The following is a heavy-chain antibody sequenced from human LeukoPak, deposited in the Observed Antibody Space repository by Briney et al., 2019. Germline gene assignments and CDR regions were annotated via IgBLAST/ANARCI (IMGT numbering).Heavy chain of an antibody. CDR2: IYHSGNT. D-gene: IGHD2-2*02. Sequence: PSETLSLTCTVSGYSISSGYYWGWIRQPPGKGRGWIGAIYHSGNTYYNPSLKSRVTISVDTSKNQFSLKLSSVTAADTAVYYCARRTVYCSGASCYTGGAIDYWGQGTLVTVSS. J-gene: IGHJ4*02. CDR3: ARRTVYCSGASCYTGGAIDY. CDR1: GYSISSGYY. V-gene: IGHV4-38-2*02.